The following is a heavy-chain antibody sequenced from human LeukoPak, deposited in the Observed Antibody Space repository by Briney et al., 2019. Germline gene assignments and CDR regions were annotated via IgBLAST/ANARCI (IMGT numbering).Heavy chain of an antibody. V-gene: IGHV1-2*02. Sequence: GASVKVSCKASGYTFTGYYMHWVRQAPGQGLEWMGWINPNSGGTNYAQKFQGRVTMTRETSISTAYMELSRLRSDDTAVYYCARERFLEWLLYGDAFDIWGQGTMVTVSS. CDR3: ARERFLEWLLYGDAFDI. J-gene: IGHJ3*02. D-gene: IGHD3-3*01. CDR1: GYTFTGYY. CDR2: INPNSGGT.